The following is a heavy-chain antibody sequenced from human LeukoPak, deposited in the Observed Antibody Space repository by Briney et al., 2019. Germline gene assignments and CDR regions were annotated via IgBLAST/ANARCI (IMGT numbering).Heavy chain of an antibody. Sequence: GGSLRLSCAASGFTVSSNHMSWVRQAPGKGLEWVSVIYSGGSTYYADSVKGRFTISRDNSKDTLYLQMNSLRAEDTAVYYCARNENSGWGYFDYWGQGTLVTVSS. CDR3: ARNENSGWGYFDY. CDR2: IYSGGST. CDR1: GFTVSSNH. V-gene: IGHV3-53*01. J-gene: IGHJ4*02. D-gene: IGHD5-12*01.